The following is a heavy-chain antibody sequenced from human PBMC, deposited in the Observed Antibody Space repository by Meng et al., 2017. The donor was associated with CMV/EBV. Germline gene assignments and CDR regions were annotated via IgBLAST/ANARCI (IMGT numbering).Heavy chain of an antibody. D-gene: IGHD3-3*01. Sequence: GESLKISCATSGFTFSSYSMNWVRQAPGKGLEWVSYISSSSSTIYYADSVKGRFTISRDNAKNSLYLQMNSLRAEDTAVYYCARDDYDFWSGYYYGYYYNYGMDVWGQGTTVTVSS. CDR3: ARDDYDFWSGYYYGYYYNYGMDV. CDR1: GFTFSSYS. J-gene: IGHJ6*02. V-gene: IGHV3-48*04. CDR2: ISSSSSTI.